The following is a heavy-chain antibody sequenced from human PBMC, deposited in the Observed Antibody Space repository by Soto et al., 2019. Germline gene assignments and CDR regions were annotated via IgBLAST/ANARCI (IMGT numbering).Heavy chain of an antibody. CDR3: ATPYSNFDY. CDR2: IFPRDSDT. Sequence: PGESLKISCKASGYNFPDFWIGWVRQMPGKGLEWMGIIFPRDSDTKYRPSFQGQVTISADKSISPAYLQWSSLKASDTAMYYCATPYSNFDYWGQGTPVTVSS. CDR1: GYNFPDFW. V-gene: IGHV5-51*01. D-gene: IGHD4-4*01. J-gene: IGHJ4*02.